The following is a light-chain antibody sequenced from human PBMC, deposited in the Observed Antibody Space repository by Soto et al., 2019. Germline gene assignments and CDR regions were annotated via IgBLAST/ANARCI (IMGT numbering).Light chain of an antibody. CDR1: SSDVGFYNY. CDR3: SSYTTSSTRV. V-gene: IGLV2-14*03. Sequence: QSVLTQPASLSGSPGQSIAISCTGSSSDVGFYNYVSWYQQHPGEVPKLIIFDVSNRPSGVSNRFSGSKSGNTASLTISGLQAEDEAAYYCSSYTTSSTRVFGTGTKLTVL. J-gene: IGLJ1*01. CDR2: DVS.